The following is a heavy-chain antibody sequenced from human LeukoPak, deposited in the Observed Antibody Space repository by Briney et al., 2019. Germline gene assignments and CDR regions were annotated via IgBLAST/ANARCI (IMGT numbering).Heavy chain of an antibody. J-gene: IGHJ6*02. D-gene: IGHD3-22*01. CDR1: RYTFTGYY. V-gene: IGHV1-2*02. CDR3: ATDHTYYYDSSGYYSSSYGMDV. CDR2: INPNSGGT. Sequence: ASVKVSCKASRYTFTGYYMHWVRQAPGQGLEWMGWINPNSGGTNYAQKFQGRVTMTRDTSVSTAYMELSRLRSDDTAGYYCATDHTYYYDSSGYYSSSYGMDVWGQGTTVTVSS.